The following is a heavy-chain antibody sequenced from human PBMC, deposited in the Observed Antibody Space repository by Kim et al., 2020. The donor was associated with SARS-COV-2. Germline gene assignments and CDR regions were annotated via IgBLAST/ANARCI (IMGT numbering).Heavy chain of an antibody. CDR1: GYTLTELS. D-gene: IGHD6-19*01. V-gene: IGHV1-24*01. Sequence: ASVKVSCKVSGYTLTELSMHWVRQAPGKGLEWMGGVDPEDGETIYAQKFQGRGTMTEDTPTDTAYMELSSLRSEDTAVYYCALGSIAVAGNWFDPWGQGTLVTVSS. CDR3: ALGSIAVAGNWFDP. CDR2: VDPEDGET. J-gene: IGHJ5*02.